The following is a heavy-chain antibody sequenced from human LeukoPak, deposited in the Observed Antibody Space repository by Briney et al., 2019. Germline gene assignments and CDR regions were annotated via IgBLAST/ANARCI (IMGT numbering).Heavy chain of an antibody. CDR3: ARDLYNFWTGSYTPPFDY. CDR2: INPTSGGT. CDR1: GYIFTDYY. V-gene: IGHV1-2*02. D-gene: IGHD3/OR15-3a*01. Sequence: ASVKVSCKASGYIFTDYYMHWVRQAPGQGLEMMGWINPTSGGTKYAQKFQGGVTMTRDTSTSTAYMELSRLTSDDTAVYYCARDLYNFWTGSYTPPFDYWGQGTLVTVSS. J-gene: IGHJ4*02.